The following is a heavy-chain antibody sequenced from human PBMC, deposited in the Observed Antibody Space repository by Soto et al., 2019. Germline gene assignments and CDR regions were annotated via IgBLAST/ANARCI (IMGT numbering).Heavy chain of an antibody. V-gene: IGHV3-23*01. CDR2: MSGSGGYT. CDR3: ATFRFCTSTSCYGREGGF. CDR1: GFTFSSYA. Sequence: EVQLLESGGGLVQPGGSLRLSCAASGFTFSSYAMSWVRQAPGKGLEWVSTMSGSGGYTYYADSVAGRFAISRDNSKNTLYLQMADLRAEDTDVYYCATFRFCTSTSCYGREGGFWGQGTLVTVSS. J-gene: IGHJ4*02. D-gene: IGHD2-2*01.